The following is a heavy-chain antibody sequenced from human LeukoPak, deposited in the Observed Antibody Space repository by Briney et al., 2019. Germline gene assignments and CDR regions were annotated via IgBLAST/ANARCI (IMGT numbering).Heavy chain of an antibody. CDR3: AKGGFGRPFDY. CDR1: GFTFSDYA. V-gene: IGHV3-23*01. D-gene: IGHD3-10*01. CDR2: ISGSGGST. J-gene: IGHJ4*02. Sequence: GGSLRLSCAASGFTFSDYAMSWVRQAPGKGLEWVSVISGSGGSTYYVDSVQGRFTISRDNSKNTLFLQMDSLRAEDTAVYYCAKGGFGRPFDYWGQGTLVTVSS.